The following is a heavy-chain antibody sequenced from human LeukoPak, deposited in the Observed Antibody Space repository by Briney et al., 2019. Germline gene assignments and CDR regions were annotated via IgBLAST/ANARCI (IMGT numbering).Heavy chain of an antibody. Sequence: SETLSLTCDVAGQSISIGFQWGWIRQTPGKGLEWIGNTHQSGTTHYNPSLTSRVAISMDAARNRFSLNLNSVTAADTAVYYCTRFDYIWEEDGGSHGMDAFDIWGQGTMVIVSS. J-gene: IGHJ3*02. CDR1: GQSISIGFQ. V-gene: IGHV4-38-2*01. CDR2: THQSGTT. D-gene: IGHD3-16*01. CDR3: TRFDYIWEEDGGSHGMDAFDI.